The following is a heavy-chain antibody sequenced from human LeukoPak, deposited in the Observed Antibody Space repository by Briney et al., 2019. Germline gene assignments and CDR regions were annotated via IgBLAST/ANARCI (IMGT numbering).Heavy chain of an antibody. CDR2: IYTSGST. V-gene: IGHV4-4*07. CDR1: GGSISSYY. J-gene: IGHJ4*02. Sequence: PSETLSLTCTVSGGSISSYYRSWIRQPAGKGLEWIGRIYTSGSTNYNPSLKSRITISVDKSKNQFSLKLSSVTAADTAVYYCARGGYSYGPRFDYWGQGSLVTVSS. D-gene: IGHD5-18*01. CDR3: ARGGYSYGPRFDY.